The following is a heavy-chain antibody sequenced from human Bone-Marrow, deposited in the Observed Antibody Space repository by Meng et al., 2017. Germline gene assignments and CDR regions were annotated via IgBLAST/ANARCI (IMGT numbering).Heavy chain of an antibody. Sequence: KISCKASGGTFSSYAISWVRQAPGQGLEWMGGIIPIFGTANYAQKFQGRVTITADESTSTAYMELSSLRSEDTAVYYCASNYYYSSSGYYYVRDWGQGTLVTVSS. V-gene: IGHV1-69*01. D-gene: IGHD3-22*01. J-gene: IGHJ4*02. CDR2: IIPIFGTA. CDR3: ASNYYYSSSGYYYVRD. CDR1: GGTFSSYA.